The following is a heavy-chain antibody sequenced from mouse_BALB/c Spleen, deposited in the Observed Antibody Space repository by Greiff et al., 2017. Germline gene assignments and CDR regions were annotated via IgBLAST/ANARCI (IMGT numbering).Heavy chain of an antibody. CDR1: GYSFTSYW. CDR3: ARGEYGTAMDY. J-gene: IGHJ4*01. CDR2: IDPSDSET. Sequence: VKLMESGPQLVRPGASVKISCKASGYSFTSYWMHWVKQRPGQGLEWIGMIDPSDSETRLNQKFKDKATLTVDKSSSTAYMQLSSPTSEDSAVYYCARGEYGTAMDYWGQGTSVTVSS. V-gene: IGHV1S126*01. D-gene: IGHD2-10*02.